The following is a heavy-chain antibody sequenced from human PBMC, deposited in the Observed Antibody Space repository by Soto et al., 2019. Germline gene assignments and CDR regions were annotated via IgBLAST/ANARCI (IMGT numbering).Heavy chain of an antibody. Sequence: HPGGSLRLSCAASGFTFSSYDMHWVRQATGKGLEWVSAIGTAGDTYYPGSVKGRFTISRENAKNSLYLQMNSLRAGDTAVYYCAREILGRYFDYWGQGNMVTVSS. CDR3: AREILGRYFDY. J-gene: IGHJ4*02. CDR2: IGTAGDT. V-gene: IGHV3-13*01. D-gene: IGHD3-9*01. CDR1: GFTFSSYD.